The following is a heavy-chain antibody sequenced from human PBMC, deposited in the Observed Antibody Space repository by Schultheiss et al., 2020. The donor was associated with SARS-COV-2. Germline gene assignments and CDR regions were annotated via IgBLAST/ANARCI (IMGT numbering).Heavy chain of an antibody. Sequence: SQTLSLTCAISGDSVSSDTTAWNWIRYSPSRGLEWLGRTYFRSKWYNNYAISLKSRITINPDTSKNQFSLQLNSVTPEDTAVYYCAREVSGHDYYYYMDVWGKGTTVTVSS. V-gene: IGHV6-1*01. CDR1: GDSVSSDTTA. D-gene: IGHD6-6*01. J-gene: IGHJ6*03. CDR2: TYFRSKWYN. CDR3: AREVSGHDYYYYMDV.